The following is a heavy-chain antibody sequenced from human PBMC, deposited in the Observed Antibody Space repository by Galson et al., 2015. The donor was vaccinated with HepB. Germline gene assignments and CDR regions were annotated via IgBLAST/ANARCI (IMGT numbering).Heavy chain of an antibody. J-gene: IGHJ4*02. Sequence: SLRLSCAASGFTFSSYAMHWVRQAPGEGLEWVAVISYDGSNKYYADSVKGRFTISRDNSKNTLYLQMNSLRAEGTAVYYCARERDGYNYFDYWGQGTLVTVSS. D-gene: IGHD5-24*01. CDR1: GFTFSSYA. CDR3: ARERDGYNYFDY. CDR2: ISYDGSNK. V-gene: IGHV3-30-3*01.